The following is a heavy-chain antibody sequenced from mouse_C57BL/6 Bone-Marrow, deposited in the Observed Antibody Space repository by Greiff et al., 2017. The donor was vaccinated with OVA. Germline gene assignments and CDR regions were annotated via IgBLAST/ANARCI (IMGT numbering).Heavy chain of an antibody. V-gene: IGHV5-12*01. Sequence: EVKLVESGGGLVQPGGSLKLSCAASGFTFSDYYMYWVRQTPEKRLEWVAYISNGGGSTYYPDTVKGRFTISRDNAKNTLYLQMSRLKSEDTAMYYCARPYDGWPYYAMDYWGQGTSVTVSS. CDR3: ARPYDGWPYYAMDY. J-gene: IGHJ4*01. D-gene: IGHD2-3*01. CDR2: ISNGGGST. CDR1: GFTFSDYY.